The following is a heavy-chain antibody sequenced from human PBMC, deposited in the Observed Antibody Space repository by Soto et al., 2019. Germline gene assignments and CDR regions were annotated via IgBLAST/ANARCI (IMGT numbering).Heavy chain of an antibody. D-gene: IGHD5-18*01. J-gene: IGHJ4*02. Sequence: EVQLVESGGGLVQPGGSLRLSCAASGFTVSSNYMSWVRQAPGKGLDWVSVIYSGGSAYYADYVKRRFDISRDNTKNTMYLQMNSLRAEDTAVYYCARHGYSYGGGYFDYWGQGNLVTVSS. CDR2: IYSGGSA. V-gene: IGHV3-66*04. CDR1: GFTVSSNY. CDR3: ARHGYSYGGGYFDY.